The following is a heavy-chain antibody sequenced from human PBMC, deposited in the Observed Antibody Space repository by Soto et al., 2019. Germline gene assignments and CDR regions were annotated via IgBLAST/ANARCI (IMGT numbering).Heavy chain of an antibody. CDR3: ATRSPAFDY. CDR2: ISTYKGNT. Sequence: QVQLVQSGPEVKKPGASVKVSCKTSGYTFTSYGISWVRQAPGQGLEWMGWISTYKGNTNYAQKFQGRDTMTTDPSTSTAYMELKSLRSDDTAVYYCATRSPAFDYWGQGTLVTVSS. V-gene: IGHV1-18*01. CDR1: GYTFTSYG. J-gene: IGHJ4*02.